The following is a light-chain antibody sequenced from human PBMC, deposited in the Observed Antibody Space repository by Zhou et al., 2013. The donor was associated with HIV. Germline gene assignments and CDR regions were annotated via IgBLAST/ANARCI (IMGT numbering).Light chain of an antibody. V-gene: IGKV1-9*01. Sequence: DIQLTQSPSFLSASVGDRVTITCRASQGISSYLAWYQQKPGKVPKLLIYAAFTLQSGVPSRFSGTGSGTEFTLTISNLQPEDFATYYCQRLNSFGGGTKVEIK. CDR3: QRLNS. CDR1: QGISSY. J-gene: IGKJ4*01. CDR2: AAF.